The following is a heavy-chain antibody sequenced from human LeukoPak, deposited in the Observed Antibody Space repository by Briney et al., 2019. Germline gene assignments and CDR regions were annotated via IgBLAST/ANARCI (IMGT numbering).Heavy chain of an antibody. J-gene: IGHJ4*02. CDR3: ARTRYYYNSRSYGAPYYFDY. Sequence: SETLSLTCAVSGGSISSNSYYWGWIRQPPGKGLEWIGSIYYSGSTYYNPSLKSRVTISVDTSKNQFSLKLSSVTVADTAVYYCARTRYYYNSRSYGAPYYFDYWGQGTLVTVSS. V-gene: IGHV4-39*01. D-gene: IGHD3-10*01. CDR2: IYYSGST. CDR1: GGSISSNSYY.